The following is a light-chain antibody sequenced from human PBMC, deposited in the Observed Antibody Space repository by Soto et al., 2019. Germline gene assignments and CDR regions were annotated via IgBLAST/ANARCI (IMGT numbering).Light chain of an antibody. CDR1: QSVSSSY. Sequence: EFVLTQSPGTLSLSPGERATLSCRASQSVSSSYLAWYQQKPGQAPRLLIYGASNRATGVPDRFSGSGSGTVFTLTISSLQSDDFAVYYCQQYLDWPRTFGQGTKVDIK. CDR2: GAS. V-gene: IGKV3-20*01. J-gene: IGKJ1*01. CDR3: QQYLDWPRT.